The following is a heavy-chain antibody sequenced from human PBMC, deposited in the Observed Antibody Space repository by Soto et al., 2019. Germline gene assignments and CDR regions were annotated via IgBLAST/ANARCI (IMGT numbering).Heavy chain of an antibody. D-gene: IGHD1-26*01. Sequence: QVHLVQSGAEVKKPGASVRVSCKASGYSFTGNSMHWVRQAPGQGLEWMGWINPNNGGTNDAQRFRGWVTRTRDTAGSTAYRDRKRLKSDDTAVHYCVIQRSGGVYGGQGTLVTVSS. CDR2: INPNNGGT. CDR3: VIQRSGGVY. J-gene: IGHJ4*02. CDR1: GYSFTGNS. V-gene: IGHV1-2*04.